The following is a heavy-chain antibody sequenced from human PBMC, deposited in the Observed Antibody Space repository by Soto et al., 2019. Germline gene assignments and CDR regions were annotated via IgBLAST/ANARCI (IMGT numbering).Heavy chain of an antibody. CDR3: ARAEVGVGLYYYYGMDV. CDR2: ISSSSSTI. CDR1: GFTFSSYS. D-gene: IGHD3-3*01. J-gene: IGHJ6*02. V-gene: IGHV3-48*01. Sequence: GGSLRLSCEASGFTFSSYSMNWVRQATGKGLEWVSYISSSSSTIYYADSVKGRFTISRDNAKNSLYLQMNSLRAGDTAVYYCARAEVGVGLYYYYGMDVWGQGTTVTVSS.